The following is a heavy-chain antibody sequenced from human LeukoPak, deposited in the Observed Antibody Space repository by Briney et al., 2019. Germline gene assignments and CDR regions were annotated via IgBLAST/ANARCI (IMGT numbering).Heavy chain of an antibody. J-gene: IGHJ4*02. CDR2: IYPGDSDT. V-gene: IGHV5-51*01. CDR3: ARLLRNIAAAVYYFDY. D-gene: IGHD6-13*01. CDR1: GYSFTNYW. Sequence: GESLKISCKGSGYSFTNYWIAWVRQVPGKGLEWMGIIYPGDSDTRYSPSFQGQVTISADKSISTAYLQWSSLKASDTAMYYCARLLRNIAAAVYYFDYWGQGALVTVSS.